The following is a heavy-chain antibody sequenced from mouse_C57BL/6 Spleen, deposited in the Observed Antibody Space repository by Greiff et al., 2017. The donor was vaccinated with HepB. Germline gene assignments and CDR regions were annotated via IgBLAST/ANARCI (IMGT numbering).Heavy chain of an antibody. J-gene: IGHJ4*01. Sequence: VQVVESGAELVKPGASVKISCKASGYAFSSYWMNWVKQRPGKGLEWIGQIYPGDGDTNYNGKFKGKATLTADKSSSTAYMQLSSLTSEDSAVYFCARTNYYGSSFYAMDYWGQGTSVTVSS. CDR2: IYPGDGDT. CDR3: ARTNYYGSSFYAMDY. V-gene: IGHV1-80*01. CDR1: GYAFSSYW. D-gene: IGHD1-1*01.